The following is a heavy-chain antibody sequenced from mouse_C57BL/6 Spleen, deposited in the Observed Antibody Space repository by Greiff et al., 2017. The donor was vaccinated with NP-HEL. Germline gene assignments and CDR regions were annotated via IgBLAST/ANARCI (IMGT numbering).Heavy chain of an antibody. Sequence: EVKLEESGPGLVKPSQSLSLTCSVTGYSITSGYYWNWIRQFPGNKLEWMGYISYDGSNNYNPSLKNRISITRDTSKNQFFLKLNSVTTEDTATYYCARDNWAFDYWGQGTTLTVSS. V-gene: IGHV3-6*01. CDR2: ISYDGSN. CDR3: ARDNWAFDY. J-gene: IGHJ2*01. D-gene: IGHD4-1*01. CDR1: GYSITSGYY.